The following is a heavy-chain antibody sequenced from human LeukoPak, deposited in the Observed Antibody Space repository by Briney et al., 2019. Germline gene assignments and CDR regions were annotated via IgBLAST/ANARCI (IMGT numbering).Heavy chain of an antibody. CDR3: ARDIVVVPAAETSLDY. J-gene: IGHJ4*02. Sequence: ASVKVSCKASGYTFTSYAMHWVRQAPGQGLEWMGWISAYNGNTNYAQKLQGRVTMTTDTSTSTAYMELRSLRSDDTAVYYCARDIVVVPAAETSLDYWGQGTLVTVSS. V-gene: IGHV1-18*01. CDR2: ISAYNGNT. CDR1: GYTFTSYA. D-gene: IGHD2-2*01.